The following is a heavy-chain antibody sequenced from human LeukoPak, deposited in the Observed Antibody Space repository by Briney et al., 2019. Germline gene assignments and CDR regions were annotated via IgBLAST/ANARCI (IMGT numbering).Heavy chain of an antibody. D-gene: IGHD3-9*01. Sequence: QAGGSLRLSCAASGFTFSSYGMHWVRQAPGRGLEWVAFLRYDGSNKYYADSVKGRFTISRDNSKNTLYLQMNSLRAEDTAVYYCAKEYDILTGYYAFDIWGQGTMVTVSS. CDR3: AKEYDILTGYYAFDI. V-gene: IGHV3-30*02. CDR1: GFTFSSYG. CDR2: LRYDGSNK. J-gene: IGHJ3*02.